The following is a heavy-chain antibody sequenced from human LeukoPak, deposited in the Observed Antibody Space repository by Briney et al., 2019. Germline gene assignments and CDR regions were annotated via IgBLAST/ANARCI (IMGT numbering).Heavy chain of an antibody. CDR1: GGTFSSYA. J-gene: IGHJ4*02. CDR3: AKWVLYNWNYDYVDY. CDR2: IIPIFGTA. V-gene: IGHV1-69*13. Sequence: SVKVSCKASGGTFSSYAISWVRQAPGQGLEWMGGIIPIFGTANYAQKFQGRVTITADESTSTAYMELSSLRSEDTAVYYCAKWVLYNWNYDYVDYWGQGTLVTVSS. D-gene: IGHD1-7*01.